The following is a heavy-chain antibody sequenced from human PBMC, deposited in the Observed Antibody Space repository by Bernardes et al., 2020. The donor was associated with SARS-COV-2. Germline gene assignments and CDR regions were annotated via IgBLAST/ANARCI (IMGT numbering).Heavy chain of an antibody. CDR1: GYTFTGYY. CDR2: INPNSGGT. V-gene: IGHV1-2*04. CDR3: ARDLVYYYDSSGYSPPYYYYGMDV. J-gene: IGHJ6*02. Sequence: ASMKVSCKASGYTFTGYYMHWVRQAPGQGLEWMGWINPNSGGTNYAQKFQGWVTMTSDTSISTVYMELSRLRSDDTAVYYCARDLVYYYDSSGYSPPYYYYGMDVWGQGTTVTVSS. D-gene: IGHD3-22*01.